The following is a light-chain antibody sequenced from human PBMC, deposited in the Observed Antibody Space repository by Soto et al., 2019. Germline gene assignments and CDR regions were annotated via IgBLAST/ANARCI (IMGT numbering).Light chain of an antibody. J-gene: IGKJ4*01. CDR1: QSVSSAL. CDR3: QQRSNWPLT. CDR2: RAS. Sequence: EIVLTQSPDTLSLSPGERATLSCRASQSVSSALLAWYQQKPGQAPRLLIYRASTRATGIPDRFTGSGSGTDFTLTISRLEPEDFAVYYCQQRSNWPLTFGGGTKVEIK. V-gene: IGKV3D-20*02.